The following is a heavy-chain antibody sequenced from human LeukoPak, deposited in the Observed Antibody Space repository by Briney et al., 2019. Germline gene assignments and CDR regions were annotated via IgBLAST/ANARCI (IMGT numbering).Heavy chain of an antibody. V-gene: IGHV3-23*01. CDR1: GFTFSKYA. J-gene: IGHJ4*02. Sequence: TGGSLRLSCAASGFTFSKYALTWVRQAPGQGLECVSVISGSGDYTYYAGSVKGRFTISRDNSKNTLYLQMNSLRAEDTAVYYCATNTPSIVVVPAAMVYFDYWGQGTLVTVSS. D-gene: IGHD2-2*01. CDR3: ATNTPSIVVVPAAMVYFDY. CDR2: ISGSGDYT.